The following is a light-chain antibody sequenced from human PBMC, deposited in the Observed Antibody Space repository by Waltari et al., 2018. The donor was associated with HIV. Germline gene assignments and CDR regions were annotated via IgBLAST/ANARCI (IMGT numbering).Light chain of an antibody. J-gene: IGKJ4*01. CDR2: AVS. CDR1: AHVRGV. V-gene: IGKV1-17*01. CDR3: LQYNAFPLT. Sequence: DTQMTQSPSSLSASVGDRVTITCRASAHVRGVLGWFQQTAGKAPKRLIYAVSNLQGGVPARFNGSGFATEFTLTISSLQPEDFATYYCLQYNAFPLTCGGGTRV.